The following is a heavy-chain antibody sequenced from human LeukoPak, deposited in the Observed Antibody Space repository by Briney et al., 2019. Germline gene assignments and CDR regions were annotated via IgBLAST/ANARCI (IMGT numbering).Heavy chain of an antibody. V-gene: IGHV3-48*03. J-gene: IGHJ4*02. Sequence: GGSLRLSCAASGFTFSSYEMNWFRQAPGKGLEWVSYISGSGYTIYYADSVKGRFTISRDNAKNSLYLQMNSLRAGDAAVYYCAKAPVTTCSGAYCYPFDYWSQGTLVTVSS. CDR2: ISGSGYTI. D-gene: IGHD2-15*01. CDR3: AKAPVTTCSGAYCYPFDY. CDR1: GFTFSSYE.